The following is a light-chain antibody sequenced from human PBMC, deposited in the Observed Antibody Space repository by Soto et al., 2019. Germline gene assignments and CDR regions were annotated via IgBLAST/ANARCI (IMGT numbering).Light chain of an antibody. V-gene: IGLV2-14*01. J-gene: IGLJ1*01. CDR2: NVS. CDR3: SSYTSSSTYV. Sequence: QSALTQPASVSGSPGQSITISCTGTSSDVGGYDYVSWYQQHPGKAPKLMIYNVSYRPSGVSNRFSGSKSGNTASLTISGLQAEDGADYYCSSYTSSSTYVFGTGTKVTAL. CDR1: SSDVGGYDY.